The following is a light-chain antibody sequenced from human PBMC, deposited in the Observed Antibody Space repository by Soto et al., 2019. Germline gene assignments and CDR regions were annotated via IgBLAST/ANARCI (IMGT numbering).Light chain of an antibody. CDR2: GAS. Sequence: EIVLTQSPGTLSLSPVKIATLSCRASQSISSSYLAWYQQRPGQAPRLLIYGASSRATGIPDRFSGSRSGPEFTLTINSLQSEDFAIYYCQPYNNWPLTFGGGTKVDIK. V-gene: IGKV3-20*01. CDR3: QPYNNWPLT. J-gene: IGKJ4*01. CDR1: QSISSSY.